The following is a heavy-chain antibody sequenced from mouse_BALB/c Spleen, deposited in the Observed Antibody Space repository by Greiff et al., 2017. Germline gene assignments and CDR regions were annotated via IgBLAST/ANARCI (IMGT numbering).Heavy chain of an antibody. CDR1: GYTFTDYW. CDR2: IDTSDSYT. CDR3: ARSSGNLDY. V-gene: IGHV1-69*01. Sequence: QVQLQQPGAELVMPGASVKMSCKASGYTFTDYWMHWVKQRPGQGLEWIGAIDTSDSYTSYNQKFKGKATLTVDESSSTAYMQLSSLTSEDSAVYYCARSSGNLDYWGQGTTLTVSS. D-gene: IGHD1-3*01. J-gene: IGHJ2*01.